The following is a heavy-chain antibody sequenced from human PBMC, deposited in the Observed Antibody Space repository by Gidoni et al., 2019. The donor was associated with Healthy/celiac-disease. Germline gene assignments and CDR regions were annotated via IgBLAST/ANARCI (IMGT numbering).Heavy chain of an antibody. D-gene: IGHD2-15*01. J-gene: IGHJ3*02. CDR3: ARGDYCSGGSCYSAFDI. CDR2: IYTSGST. V-gene: IGHV4-4*07. CDR1: GGSISSYY. Sequence: QVQLQESGPGLVKPSETLSLTCTVSGGSISSYYWSWIRQPAGKGLEWIGRIYTSGSTNYNPSLKSRVTMSVDTSKNQFSLKLSSVTAADTAVYYCARGDYCSGGSCYSAFDIWGQGTMVTVSS.